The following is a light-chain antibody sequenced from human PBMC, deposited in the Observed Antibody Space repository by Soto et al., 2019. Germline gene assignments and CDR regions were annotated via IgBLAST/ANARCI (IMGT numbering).Light chain of an antibody. J-gene: IGKJ1*01. CDR1: QSISNR. CDR2: KAS. Sequence: DIQMTQFPSTLSASVGDRVTITCRASQSISNRLAWFQQKSGEAPNLLIHKASSLESGVPSRFSGRGSGPEFTLTISSRQPDDCATYYCQQYNTYSWTFGQGTKVEIK. CDR3: QQYNTYSWT. V-gene: IGKV1-5*03.